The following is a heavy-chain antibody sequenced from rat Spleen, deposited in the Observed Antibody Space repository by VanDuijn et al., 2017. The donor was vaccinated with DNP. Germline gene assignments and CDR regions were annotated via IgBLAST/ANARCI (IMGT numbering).Heavy chain of an antibody. CDR3: AKSGVYSSHYYAMDA. J-gene: IGHJ4*01. V-gene: IGHV5S13*01. D-gene: IGHD1-2*01. CDR1: GFPFSNYV. Sequence: EVQLVESGGGLVQPGRSLKLSCAASGFPFSNYVMAWVRQAPTKGLEWVASISTGGGNTYYRDSVKGRFTISRDNAENTVYLQMNSLRSEDTATYYCAKSGVYSSHYYAMDAWGQGTSVTVSS. CDR2: ISTGGGNT.